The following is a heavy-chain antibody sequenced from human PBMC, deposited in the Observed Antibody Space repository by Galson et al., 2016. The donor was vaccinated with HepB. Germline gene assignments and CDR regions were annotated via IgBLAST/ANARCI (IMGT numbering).Heavy chain of an antibody. V-gene: IGHV1-46*01. Sequence: SVKVSCKASGYTFTNYYIHWVRQAPGQGLEWMGIILPGAGSTAYARDFEGRVTMTRDTPTSTVSMELTSLRTDDTAVYYCARDSGGALAERIDAFDIWGQGTVVTVTS. CDR1: GYTFTNYY. D-gene: IGHD6-25*01. CDR3: ARDSGGALAERIDAFDI. CDR2: ILPGAGST. J-gene: IGHJ3*02.